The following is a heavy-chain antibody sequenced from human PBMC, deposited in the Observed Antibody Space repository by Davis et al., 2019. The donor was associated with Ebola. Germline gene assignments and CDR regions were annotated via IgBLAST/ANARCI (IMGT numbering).Heavy chain of an antibody. CDR1: GASITSAAYS. CDR2: VYHSGST. CDR3: ARLLGSTASKYYYGMDV. D-gene: IGHD3-16*01. J-gene: IGHJ6*02. V-gene: IGHV4-30-2*01. Sequence: LRLSCAVSGASITSAAYSWSWIRQPPGKGLEWIGYVYHSGSTYYIPSLRSRVTISVDRSKNQFSLNLKSVTAADTAVYYCARLLGSTASKYYYGMDVWGQGTTVTVSS.